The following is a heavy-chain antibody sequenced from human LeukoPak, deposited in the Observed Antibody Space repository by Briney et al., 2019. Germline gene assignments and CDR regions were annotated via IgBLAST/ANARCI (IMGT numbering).Heavy chain of an antibody. Sequence: HPGGSLRLSWAASGFTFSSYWMSWVRQAPGKGLEWVANIKQDGSEKYYVDSVKGRFTISRDNAKNSLYLQMNSLRAEDTAVYYCARDSDGYPSYYFDYWGQGTLVTVSS. J-gene: IGHJ4*02. CDR2: IKQDGSEK. CDR3: ARDSDGYPSYYFDY. D-gene: IGHD5-24*01. CDR1: GFTFSSYW. V-gene: IGHV3-7*01.